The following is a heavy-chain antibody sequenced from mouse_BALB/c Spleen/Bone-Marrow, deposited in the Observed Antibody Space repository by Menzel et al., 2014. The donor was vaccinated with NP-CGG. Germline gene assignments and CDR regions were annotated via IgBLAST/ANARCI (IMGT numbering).Heavy chain of an antibody. J-gene: IGHJ3*01. CDR1: GFTFSNYG. V-gene: IGHV5-9-2*01. D-gene: IGHD2-4*01. Sequence: EVQVVESGGGLVKSGGSLKLSCAASGFTFSNYGMSWVRQTPEKRLEWVATISGGGSYTFYSDSVKGRFTTSRDNAKNNLYLQLSSLRSEDTALYYCARHAYYDQTEVSFVYWGQGTLVTVSA. CDR3: ARHAYYDQTEVSFVY. CDR2: ISGGGSYT.